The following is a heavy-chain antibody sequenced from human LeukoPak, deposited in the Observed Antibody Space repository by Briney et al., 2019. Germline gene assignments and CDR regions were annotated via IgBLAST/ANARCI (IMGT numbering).Heavy chain of an antibody. D-gene: IGHD2-2*03. CDR1: GYSFTSYW. CDR2: IDPSDSYT. V-gene: IGHV5-10-1*01. Sequence: GESLRISCKGSGYSFTSYWISWVRQMPGKGLEWMGRIDPSDSYTNYSPSFQGHVTISADKSISTAYLQWSSLKASDTAMYYCARRGYCSSTSCHYYYYGMDVWGQGTTVTVSS. J-gene: IGHJ6*02. CDR3: ARRGYCSSTSCHYYYYGMDV.